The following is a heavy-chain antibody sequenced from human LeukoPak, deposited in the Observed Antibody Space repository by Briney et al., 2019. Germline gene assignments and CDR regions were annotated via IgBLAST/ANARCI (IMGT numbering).Heavy chain of an antibody. V-gene: IGHV3-66*02. CDR2: IYSGGST. J-gene: IGHJ1*01. CDR1: GFTVSSNY. D-gene: IGHD6-13*01. Sequence: GGSLRLSCAASGFTVSSNYMSWVRQAQGKRLEWVSVIYSGGSTYYADSVKGRFTISRDNSKNTLYLQMNSLIAEDTAVYYCARTRIAAADYWGQGTLVTVSS. CDR3: ARTRIAAADY.